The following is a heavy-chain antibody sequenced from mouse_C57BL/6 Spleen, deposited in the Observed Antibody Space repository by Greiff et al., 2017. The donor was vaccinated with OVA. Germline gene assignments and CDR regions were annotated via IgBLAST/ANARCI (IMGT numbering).Heavy chain of an antibody. D-gene: IGHD1-1*01. Sequence: EVKLMESGPGLVKPSQSLSLTCSVTGYSITSGYYWNWIRQFPGNKLEWMGYISYDGSNNYNPSLKNRISITRDTSKNQFFLKLNSVTTEDTATYYCARDQGLLRGAMDYWGQGTSVTVSS. CDR1: GYSITSGYY. J-gene: IGHJ4*01. V-gene: IGHV3-6*01. CDR2: ISYDGSN. CDR3: ARDQGLLRGAMDY.